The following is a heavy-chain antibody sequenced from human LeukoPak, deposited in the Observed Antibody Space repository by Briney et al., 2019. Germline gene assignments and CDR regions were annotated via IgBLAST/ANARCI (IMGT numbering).Heavy chain of an antibody. J-gene: IGHJ4*02. CDR2: IRTTAEGAKYA. Sequence: GGSLRLSCATSGFSFTDYPMNWVRQAPGKGLEWISNIRTTAEGAKYAYYADSVKCRFTISRDNAKNSLYLQMNSLRAEDTAVYYCARDREDYLDYWGQGTLVTVSS. CDR3: ARDREDYLDY. CDR1: GFSFTDYP. V-gene: IGHV3-21*05.